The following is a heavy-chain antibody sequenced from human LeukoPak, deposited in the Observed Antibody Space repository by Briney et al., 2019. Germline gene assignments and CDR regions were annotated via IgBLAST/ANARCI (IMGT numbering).Heavy chain of an antibody. Sequence: ASVKVSFKASGYTFTYHYIHLVRQAPGQGLEWMGIINPSNGDTNYAQRFQGRVTMTRDTSTSTVYMELSSLDSEDTAVYYCARDRKDIVVVPAAMPGGFYYYYGMDVWGQGTTVTVSS. CDR1: GYTFTYHY. CDR3: ARDRKDIVVVPAAMPGGFYYYYGMDV. CDR2: INPSNGDT. D-gene: IGHD2-2*01. V-gene: IGHV1-46*01. J-gene: IGHJ6*02.